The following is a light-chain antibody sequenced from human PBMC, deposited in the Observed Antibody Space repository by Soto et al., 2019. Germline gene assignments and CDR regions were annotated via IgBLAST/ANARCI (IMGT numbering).Light chain of an antibody. Sequence: EIVLTQSPATLSLSPGERATLSCRASQSVNSYLAWYQQKPGQAPRLLMYDASNRATGIPARFSGSGSGTDFTLSISGLEPEDFAVYYCQQRSSWPRTFGQGTKVEIK. CDR3: QQRSSWPRT. CDR1: QSVNSY. V-gene: IGKV3-11*01. J-gene: IGKJ1*01. CDR2: DAS.